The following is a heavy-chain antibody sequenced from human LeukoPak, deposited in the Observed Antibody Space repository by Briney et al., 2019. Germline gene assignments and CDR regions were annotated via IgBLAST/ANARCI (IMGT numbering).Heavy chain of an antibody. V-gene: IGHV4-34*01. CDR3: ARHKRGILY. D-gene: IGHD3-10*01. CDR2: INHSGST. Sequence: SETLSLTCAVYGGSFSGYYWSWIRQPPGKGLEWIGEINHSGSTNYNPSLKSRVTISVDTSKNQFSPKLSSVTAADTAVYYCARHKRGILYWGQGTLVTVSS. J-gene: IGHJ4*02. CDR1: GGSFSGYY.